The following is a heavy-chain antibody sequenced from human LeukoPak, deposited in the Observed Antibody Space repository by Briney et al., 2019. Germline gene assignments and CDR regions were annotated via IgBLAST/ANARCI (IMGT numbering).Heavy chain of an antibody. V-gene: IGHV1-8*01. J-gene: IGHJ5*02. Sequence: VASVKVSCKASGYTFTSYDINWVRQATGQGLEWMGWMNPNSGNTSYAQKFQGRVTMTRDTSTSTVYMELSSLRSEDTAVYYCARGYSGYDVNWFDPWGQGTLVTVSS. D-gene: IGHD5-12*01. CDR2: MNPNSGNT. CDR1: GYTFTSYD. CDR3: ARGYSGYDVNWFDP.